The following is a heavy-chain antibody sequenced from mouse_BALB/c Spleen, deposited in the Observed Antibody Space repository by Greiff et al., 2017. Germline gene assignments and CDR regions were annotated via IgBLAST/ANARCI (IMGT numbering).Heavy chain of an antibody. Sequence: EVKLVESGGGLVKPGGSLKLSCAASGFTFSSYTMSWVRQTPEKRLEWVATISSGGGNTYYPDSVKGRFTISRDNAKNNLYMQMSSLRSEDTALYYCARLDYRYFDYWGQGTTLTVSS. CDR3: ARLDYRYFDY. CDR2: ISSGGGNT. D-gene: IGHD2-14*01. J-gene: IGHJ2*01. CDR1: GFTFSSYT. V-gene: IGHV5-9*03.